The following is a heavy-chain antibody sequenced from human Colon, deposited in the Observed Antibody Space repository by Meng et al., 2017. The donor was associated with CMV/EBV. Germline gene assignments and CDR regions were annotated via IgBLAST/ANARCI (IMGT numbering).Heavy chain of an antibody. Sequence: ASAQVSCKASGDTFTSYGSIWLRQAPGQGLEWMGWISAYNSNTNYAQKLQGRVTMTTDTSTSTAYMELRSLRSVDTAVYYCATSAMVRSRPQEETDYYYGMDVGGQGTTVTVSS. CDR3: ATSAMVRSRPQEETDYYYGMDV. D-gene: IGHD3-10*01. V-gene: IGHV1-18*01. J-gene: IGHJ6*02. CDR1: GDTFTSYG. CDR2: ISAYNSNT.